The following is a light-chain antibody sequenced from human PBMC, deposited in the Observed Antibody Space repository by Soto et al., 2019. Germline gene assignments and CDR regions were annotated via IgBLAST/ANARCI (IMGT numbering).Light chain of an antibody. CDR2: GAT. CDR3: QQYENLPT. V-gene: IGKV1-33*01. Sequence: DIQMTQSPSSLSASVGDRVTITCQASQDISNYLNWYQQLPGKPPKLLIYGATNLEAGVPLRFRGSGSGTDFTFTISRLQPEDIATYYCQQYENLPTFGQGTRLEIK. J-gene: IGKJ5*01. CDR1: QDISNY.